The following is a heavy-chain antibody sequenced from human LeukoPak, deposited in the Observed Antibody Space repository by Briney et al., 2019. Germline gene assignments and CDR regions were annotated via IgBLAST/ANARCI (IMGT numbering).Heavy chain of an antibody. Sequence: GSLRLSCAASGFTFSSYAMSWVRQAPGKGLEWIGEINHSGSTNYNPSLKSRVTISVDTSKNQFSLKLSSVTAADTAVYYCARVYHTMIVVPRRAFDIWGQGTMVTVSS. CDR2: INHSGST. V-gene: IGHV4-34*01. CDR3: ARVYHTMIVVPRRAFDI. CDR1: GFTFSSYA. D-gene: IGHD3-22*01. J-gene: IGHJ3*02.